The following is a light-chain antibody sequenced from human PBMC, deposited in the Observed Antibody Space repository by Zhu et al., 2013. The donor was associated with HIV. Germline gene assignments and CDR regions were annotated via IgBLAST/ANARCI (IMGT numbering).Light chain of an antibody. CDR2: KAS. CDR3: QQYNSYPYT. CDR1: QVINTY. Sequence: DIQLTQSPSFLSASIGDRVTITCRASQVINTYLAWYQHEPGKAPRLLIYKASSLESGVPSRFSGRGSGTDFTLTISSLQPDDFATYYCQQYNSYPYTFGQGTKLEIK. V-gene: IGKV1-5*03. J-gene: IGKJ2*01.